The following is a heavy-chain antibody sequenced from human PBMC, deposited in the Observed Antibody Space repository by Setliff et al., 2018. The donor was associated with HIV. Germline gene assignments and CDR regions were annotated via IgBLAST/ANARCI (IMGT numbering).Heavy chain of an antibody. J-gene: IGHJ3*02. CDR2: MRGSGVST. CDR1: GFTFRSYA. CDR3: AKQMKSMGPYDGFDI. D-gene: IGHD3-10*01. Sequence: LRLSCAASGFTFRSYAMSWVRQAPGKGLEWVSVMRGSGVSTHYVDSVKGRFTISRDNSKHTLYLQMNTLRAEDTAIYYCAKQMKSMGPYDGFDIWGQVTMVTVSS. V-gene: IGHV3-23*01.